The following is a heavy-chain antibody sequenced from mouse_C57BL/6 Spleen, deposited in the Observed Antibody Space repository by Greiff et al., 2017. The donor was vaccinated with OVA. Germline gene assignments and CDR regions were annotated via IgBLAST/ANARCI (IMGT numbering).Heavy chain of an antibody. CDR1: GFTFSDYY. CDR2: INYDGSST. J-gene: IGHJ1*03. Sequence: DVHLVESEGGLVQPGSSMKLSCTASGFTFSDYYMAWVRQVPEKGLEWVANINYDGSSTYYLDSLKSRFIISRDNAKNILYLQMSSLKSEDTATYYCARDPTNWDWYFDVWGTGTTVTVSS. V-gene: IGHV5-16*01. CDR3: ARDPTNWDWYFDV. D-gene: IGHD4-1*02.